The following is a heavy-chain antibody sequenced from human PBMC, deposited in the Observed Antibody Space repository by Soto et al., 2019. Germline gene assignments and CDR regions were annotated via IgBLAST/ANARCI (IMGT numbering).Heavy chain of an antibody. CDR2: IGTAGDT. CDR3: ARAPGVTTYYYYYYMDV. Sequence: PGGSLRLSCAASGFTFSSYDVHWVRQATGKGLEWVSAIGTAGDTYYPGSVKGRFTISRENAKNSLYLQMNSLRAGDTAVYYCARAPGVTTYYYYYYMDVWGKGTTVTVSS. J-gene: IGHJ6*03. D-gene: IGHD4-4*01. V-gene: IGHV3-13*01. CDR1: GFTFSSYD.